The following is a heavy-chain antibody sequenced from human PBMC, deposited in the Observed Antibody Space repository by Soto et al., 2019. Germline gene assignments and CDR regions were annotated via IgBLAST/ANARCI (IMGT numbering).Heavy chain of an antibody. V-gene: IGHV1-2*02. D-gene: IGHD1-1*01. CDR3: ARDPEAGWNYWYFDL. CDR2: INPNSGGT. Sequence: ASVKVSCKASGYTFTGYYMHWVRQAPGQGLEWMGWINPNSGGTNYAQKFQGRVTMTRDTSISTAYMELGRLRSDDTAVYYCARDPEAGWNYWYFDLWGRGTLVTVSS. CDR1: GYTFTGYY. J-gene: IGHJ2*01.